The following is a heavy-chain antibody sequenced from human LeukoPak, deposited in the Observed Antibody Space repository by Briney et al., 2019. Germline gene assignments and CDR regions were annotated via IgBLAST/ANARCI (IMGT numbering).Heavy chain of an antibody. D-gene: IGHD3-16*01. CDR3: ARVLKAGELDY. V-gene: IGHV4-31*03. CDR1: GGSISSGGYY. J-gene: IGHJ4*02. CDR2: IDYRGST. Sequence: SQTLSLTCIVSGGSISSGGYYWSWIRQHPGKGLEWIGYIDYRGSTYYNPSLKRRVTILADTSKNQFSLKLSSVTAADTAVYYCARVLKAGELDYWGQGTLVTVSS.